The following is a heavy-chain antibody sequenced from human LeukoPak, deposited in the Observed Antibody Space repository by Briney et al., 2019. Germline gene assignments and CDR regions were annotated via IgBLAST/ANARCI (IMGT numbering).Heavy chain of an antibody. CDR1: GYSTSSAYY. V-gene: IGHV4-38-2*01. D-gene: IGHD4-17*01. CDR2: IYHSGST. CDR3: ARAPHYGDYHY. J-gene: IGHJ4*02. Sequence: SETLSLTCVVSGYSTSSAYYWGWIRQPPGKGLEWIGSIYHSGSTYYNPSLKSRVTISVDTSKNQFSLKLSSVTAADTAVYYCARAPHYGDYHYWGQGTLVTVSS.